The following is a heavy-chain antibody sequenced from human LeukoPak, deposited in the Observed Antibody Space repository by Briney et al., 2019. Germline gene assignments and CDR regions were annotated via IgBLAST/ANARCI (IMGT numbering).Heavy chain of an antibody. D-gene: IGHD1-26*01. CDR1: GGTFSSYA. J-gene: IGHJ5*02. CDR2: IIPIFGTA. V-gene: IGHV1-69*01. Sequence: SVKVSCKASGGTFSSYAISWVRQAPGQGLEWMGGIIPIFGTANYAQKFQGKVTITADESTSTAYMELSSLRSEDTAVYYCASSVSEGELHHWGQGTLVTVSS. CDR3: ASSVSEGELHH.